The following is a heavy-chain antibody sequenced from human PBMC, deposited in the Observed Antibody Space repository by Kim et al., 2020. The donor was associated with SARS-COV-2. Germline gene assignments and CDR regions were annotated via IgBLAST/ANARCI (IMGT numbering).Heavy chain of an antibody. CDR3: ARRGNWFDP. CDR1: GGSISSSSYY. Sequence: SETLSLTCTVSGGSISSSSYYWGWIRQPPGKGLEWIGSIYYSGSTYYNPSLKSRVTISVDTSKNQFSLKLSSVTAADTAVYYCARRGNWFDPWGQGTLVTVSS. V-gene: IGHV4-39*01. J-gene: IGHJ5*02. CDR2: IYYSGST.